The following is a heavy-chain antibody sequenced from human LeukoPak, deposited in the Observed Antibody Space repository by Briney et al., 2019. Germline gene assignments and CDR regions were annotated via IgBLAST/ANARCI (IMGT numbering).Heavy chain of an antibody. Sequence: SETLSLTCTVSGGSVSSNSYYWAWIRPPAGKGLEWIGSIYYSGSTYYNPSLKSRVTISVDTSKNQFSLKLSSVTAADTAVYYCARASRTVTTHSFDYWGQGTLVTVSS. D-gene: IGHD4-11*01. CDR1: GGSVSSNSYY. CDR2: IYYSGST. CDR3: ARASRTVTTHSFDY. V-gene: IGHV4-39*01. J-gene: IGHJ4*02.